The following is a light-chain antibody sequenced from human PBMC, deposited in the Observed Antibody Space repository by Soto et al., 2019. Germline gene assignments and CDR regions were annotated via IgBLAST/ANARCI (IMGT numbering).Light chain of an antibody. V-gene: IGLV2-8*01. CDR1: SSDVGGYNY. Sequence: QSVLTQPPSASGSPGQSVTISCTGTSSDVGGYNYVSWYQQHPGNAPKLMISEVSKRPSGVPDRFSGSKSGNTAFLTVSGLQADDEADYYCSSYAGSNNWVFGGGTKLTVL. CDR3: SSYAGSNNWV. CDR2: EVS. J-gene: IGLJ3*02.